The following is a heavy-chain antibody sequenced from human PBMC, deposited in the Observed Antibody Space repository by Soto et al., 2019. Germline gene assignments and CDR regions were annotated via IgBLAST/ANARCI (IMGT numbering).Heavy chain of an antibody. D-gene: IGHD4-17*01. CDR3: ARRQGTYGDYRSPYYYYYMDV. J-gene: IGHJ6*03. CDR2: IYYSGST. CDR1: GGSISSSSYY. Sequence: QLQLQESGPGLVKPSETLSLTCTVSGGSISSSSYYWGWIRQPPGKGLEWIGSIYYSGSTYYNPSLKSRVTISVDTSKNQFSLKLSSVTAADTAVYYCARRQGTYGDYRSPYYYYYMDVWGKGTTVTVSS. V-gene: IGHV4-39*01.